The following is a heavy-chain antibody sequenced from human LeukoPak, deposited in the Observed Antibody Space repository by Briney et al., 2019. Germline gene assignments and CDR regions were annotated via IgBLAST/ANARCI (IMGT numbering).Heavy chain of an antibody. CDR2: ISGSSTYI. V-gene: IGHV3-21*01. CDR1: GFTFDDYG. Sequence: AGSLRRYCAASGFTFDDYGLSWHRQAPGKGLEWVATISGSSTYILYGGSVRGRLTISRDNPKNLVYLEMQTLRGEDTCVYYCARGPGEIGDTLAYLDYWGQGTLVFVSS. D-gene: IGHD2/OR15-2a*01. CDR3: ARGPGEIGDTLAYLDY. J-gene: IGHJ4*02.